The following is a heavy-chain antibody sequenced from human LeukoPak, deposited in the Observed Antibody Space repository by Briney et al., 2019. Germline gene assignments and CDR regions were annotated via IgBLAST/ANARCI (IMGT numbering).Heavy chain of an antibody. D-gene: IGHD1-26*01. CDR2: IYYSGST. V-gene: IGHV4-39*07. J-gene: IGHJ4*02. Sequence: SETLSLTCTVSGDSISSGAYYWGWIRQPPGKGLEWIGSIYYSGSTYYNPSLKSRVSVSVDTSKNQFSLKLSPVTAADTAVYYCARDVSPKGVVGYWGQGTLVTVSS. CDR1: GDSISSGAYY. CDR3: ARDVSPKGVVGY.